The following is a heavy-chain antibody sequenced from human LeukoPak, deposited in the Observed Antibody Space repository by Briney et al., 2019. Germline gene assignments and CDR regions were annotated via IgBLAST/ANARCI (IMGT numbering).Heavy chain of an antibody. CDR3: ASRPGGYSYAFDI. CDR1: GDTLTGYY. Sequence: ASVKVSCKASGDTLTGYYMHWVRQAPGQGLEWMGRINPNSGGTNYAQKFQGGVTMTRDTSISTAYMELSRLRSDDTAAYYCASRPGGYSYAFDIWGQGTMVTVSS. V-gene: IGHV1-2*06. CDR2: INPNSGGT. D-gene: IGHD5-18*01. J-gene: IGHJ3*02.